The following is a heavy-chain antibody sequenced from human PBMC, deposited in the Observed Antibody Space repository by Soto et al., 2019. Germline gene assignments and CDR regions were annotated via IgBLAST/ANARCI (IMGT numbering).Heavy chain of an antibody. CDR3: ARQMYCGGDCSFDY. D-gene: IGHD2-21*01. CDR2: IYYSGST. J-gene: IGHJ4*02. CDR1: GGSISSSSYY. Sequence: QLQLQESGPGLVKPSETLSLTCTVSGGSISSSSYYWGWIRQPPGKGLEWIGSIYYSGSTYYNPSLKSRVTISVDTSKNQFSLKLSSVTAADTAVYYCARQMYCGGDCSFDYWGQGTLVTVSS. V-gene: IGHV4-39*01.